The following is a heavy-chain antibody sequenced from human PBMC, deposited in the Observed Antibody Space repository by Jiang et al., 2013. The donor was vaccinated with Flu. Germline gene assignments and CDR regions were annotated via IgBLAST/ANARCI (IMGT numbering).Heavy chain of an antibody. CDR2: ISSSGSTI. D-gene: IGHD4-17*01. CDR3: AGPSVTNYYYYGMDV. J-gene: IGHJ6*02. Sequence: GSLRLSCAASGFTFSDYYMSWIRQAPGKGLEWVSYISSSGSTIYYADSVKGRFTISRDNAKNSLYLQMNSLRAEDTAVYYCAGPSVTNYYYYGMDVWGQGTTVTVSS. CDR1: GFTFSDYY. V-gene: IGHV3-11*04.